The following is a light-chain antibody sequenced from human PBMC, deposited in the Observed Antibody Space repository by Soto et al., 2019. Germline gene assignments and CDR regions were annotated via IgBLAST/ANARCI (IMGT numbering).Light chain of an antibody. J-gene: IGLJ3*02. CDR2: GNS. CDR3: QSYDSSLSGSV. Sequence: QSVLTQPPSVSGAPGQRVTISCTGSSSNIGAGYDVHWYQQLPGTAPKLLIYGNSHRPSGVPDRLSGTKSGTSASLAITGLHGEDEADYYCQSYDSSLSGSVFGGGTKVTVL. V-gene: IGLV1-40*01. CDR1: SSNIGAGYD.